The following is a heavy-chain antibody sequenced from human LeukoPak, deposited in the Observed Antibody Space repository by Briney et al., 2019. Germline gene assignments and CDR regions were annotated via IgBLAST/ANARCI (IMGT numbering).Heavy chain of an antibody. D-gene: IGHD1-1*01. CDR2: MNPNSGNT. CDR1: GYTFTSYD. V-gene: IGHV1-8*01. Sequence: ASVKVSCKASGYTFTSYDINWVRQATGQGLEWMGWMNPNSGNTGYAQKFQGRVTMTRNTSISTAYMELSSLRSEDTAVYYCAREEGEVEPWDDAFDIWGQGTMVTVSS. J-gene: IGHJ3*02. CDR3: AREEGEVEPWDDAFDI.